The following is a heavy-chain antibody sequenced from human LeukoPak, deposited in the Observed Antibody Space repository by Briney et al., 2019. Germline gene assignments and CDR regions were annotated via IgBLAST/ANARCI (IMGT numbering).Heavy chain of an antibody. CDR1: GFTFDDYA. CDR3: ARGPSAVAGIFYYMDV. D-gene: IGHD6-19*01. J-gene: IGHJ6*03. CDR2: ISWNSGSI. Sequence: PGGSLRLSCAASGFTFDDYAMHWVRQAPGKGLEWVSGISWNSGSIGYADSVKGRFTISRDNAKNSLYLQMNSLRAEDTAVYYCARGPSAVAGIFYYMDVWGKGTTVTVSS. V-gene: IGHV3-9*01.